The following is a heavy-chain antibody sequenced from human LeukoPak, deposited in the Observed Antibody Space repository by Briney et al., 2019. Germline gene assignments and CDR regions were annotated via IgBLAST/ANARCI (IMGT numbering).Heavy chain of an antibody. CDR3: AKVIHLPQQTYYDYVWGSYSINWFDP. CDR1: GFTFSSYA. CDR2: ISGSGGST. Sequence: GGSLRLTCAASGFTFSSYAMSWVRQAPGKGLEWVSAISGSGGSTYYADSVKGRFTISRDNSKNTLYLQINSLRAEDTAVYYCAKVIHLPQQTYYDYVWGSYSINWFDPWGQGTLVTVSS. J-gene: IGHJ5*02. D-gene: IGHD3-16*01. V-gene: IGHV3-23*01.